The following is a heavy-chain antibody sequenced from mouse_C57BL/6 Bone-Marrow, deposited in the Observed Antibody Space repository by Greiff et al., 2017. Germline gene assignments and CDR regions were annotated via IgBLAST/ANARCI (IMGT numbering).Heavy chain of an antibody. D-gene: IGHD1-1*01. J-gene: IGHJ3*01. V-gene: IGHV1-81*01. CDR2: IYPRSGNT. CDR1: GYTFTSYG. Sequence: VMLVESGAELARPGASVKLSCKASGYTFTSYGISWVKQRTGQGLEWIGEIYPRSGNTYYNEKFKGKATLTADKSSSKAYMELRSLTSEDSAVYFCARDPFIYYYGSSWFAYWGQGTLVTVSA. CDR3: ARDPFIYYYGSSWFAY.